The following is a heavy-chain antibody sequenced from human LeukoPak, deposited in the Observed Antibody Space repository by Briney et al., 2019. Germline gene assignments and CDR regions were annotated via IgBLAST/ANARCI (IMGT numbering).Heavy chain of an antibody. J-gene: IGHJ4*02. Sequence: GGSLRLSCAASGFTFSSYSMSWVRQAPGKGLVWVSAISGSGGSTYYADSVKGRFTISRDNSKNTLYLQMNSLRAEDTAVYYCARRYSSSWYGISYWGQGTLVTVSS. V-gene: IGHV3-23*01. CDR3: ARRYSSSWYGISY. CDR2: ISGSGGST. D-gene: IGHD6-13*01. CDR1: GFTFSSYS.